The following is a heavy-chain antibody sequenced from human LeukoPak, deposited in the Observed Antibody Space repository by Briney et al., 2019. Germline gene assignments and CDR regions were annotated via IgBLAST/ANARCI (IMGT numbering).Heavy chain of an antibody. Sequence: ASVKVSCKASGYTFTSYYMHWVRQAPGQGLEWMGIINPSGGSTSYAQKFQGRVTMTRDTSTSTVYMELSSLRSGDTAVYYCARDLGCSGGSCYYGMDVWGQGTTVTVSS. D-gene: IGHD2-15*01. CDR3: ARDLGCSGGSCYYGMDV. V-gene: IGHV1-46*01. CDR1: GYTFTSYY. J-gene: IGHJ6*02. CDR2: INPSGGST.